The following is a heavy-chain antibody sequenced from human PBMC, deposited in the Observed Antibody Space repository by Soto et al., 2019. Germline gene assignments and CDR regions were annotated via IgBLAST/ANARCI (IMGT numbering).Heavy chain of an antibody. CDR2: ISAFNGNT. V-gene: IGHV1-18*01. Sequence: GASVKVSCKASGYTFTSYAISWVRQAPGQGLEWMGWISAFNGNTNYAHKLQGRVTMTTDTPTNTAYMELRSLRSDDTAVYYCAVIPTAIPPYYYGMGVWGQGTTVTVSS. CDR1: GYTFTSYA. D-gene: IGHD2-21*02. CDR3: AVIPTAIPPYYYGMGV. J-gene: IGHJ6*02.